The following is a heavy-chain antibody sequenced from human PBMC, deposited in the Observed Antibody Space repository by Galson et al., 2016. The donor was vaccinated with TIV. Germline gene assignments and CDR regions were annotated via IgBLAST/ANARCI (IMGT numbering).Heavy chain of an antibody. Sequence: SVKVSCKASGYTFTSYTMHWVRQAPGQRLEWMGWINVYNGNTRYSQKFRDRVTITRDTSATTAYMETYMELSSLKSEDTAGYYCVRARVKQVDFWGQGTLVTVAS. V-gene: IGHV1-3*01. CDR3: VRARVKQVDF. CDR2: INVYNGNT. J-gene: IGHJ4*02. D-gene: IGHD1/OR15-1a*01. CDR1: GYTFTSYT.